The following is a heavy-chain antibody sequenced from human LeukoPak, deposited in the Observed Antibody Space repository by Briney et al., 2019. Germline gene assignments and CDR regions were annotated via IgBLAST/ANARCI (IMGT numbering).Heavy chain of an antibody. V-gene: IGHV3-23*01. Sequence: GGSLRLSCAAPGFTFNSYGISWVRQAPGKGLEWVSDISLSGDNMFYADSVKGRFTISRDNSNHTVYLQMNSLRAEDTAVYYCAREAPYYDFWSGSGYYYYYYMDVWGKGTTVTVSS. D-gene: IGHD3-3*01. CDR3: AREAPYYDFWSGSGYYYYYYMDV. CDR1: GFTFNSYG. CDR2: ISLSGDNM. J-gene: IGHJ6*03.